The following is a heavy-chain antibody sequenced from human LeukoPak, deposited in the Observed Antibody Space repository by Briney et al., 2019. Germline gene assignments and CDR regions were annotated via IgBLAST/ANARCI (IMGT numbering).Heavy chain of an antibody. V-gene: IGHV3-33*01. Sequence: PGGSLRLSCAASGFTFSSYGMHWVRQAPGKGLEWVAVIWYDGSNKYYADSVKGRFTISRDNSKNTLYLQMNSLRAEDTAVYYCARDQMVQGVIYYFDYWGRGTLVTVSS. J-gene: IGHJ4*02. CDR3: ARDQMVQGVIYYFDY. CDR1: GFTFSSYG. D-gene: IGHD3-10*01. CDR2: IWYDGSNK.